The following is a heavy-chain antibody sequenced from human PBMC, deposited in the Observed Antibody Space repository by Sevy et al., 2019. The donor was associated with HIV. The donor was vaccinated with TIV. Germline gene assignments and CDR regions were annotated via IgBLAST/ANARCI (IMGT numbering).Heavy chain of an antibody. Sequence: ASVKVSCKVSGYTFSTYHITWVRRAPGQGLEWMGRVSPHNGDTNYAQKLQGRVTMITDASTNTAYMELGSLRSDDTAVYYCARAYCSGGRCYSLAYWGQGTLVTVSS. CDR2: VSPHNGDT. D-gene: IGHD2-15*01. CDR3: ARAYCSGGRCYSLAY. CDR1: GYTFSTYH. V-gene: IGHV1-18*01. J-gene: IGHJ4*02.